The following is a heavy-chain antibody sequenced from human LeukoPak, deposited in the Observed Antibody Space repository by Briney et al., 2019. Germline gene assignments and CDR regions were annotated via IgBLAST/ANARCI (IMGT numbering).Heavy chain of an antibody. D-gene: IGHD2-2*01. CDR3: ARNQLLNTPLGEYYYGMDV. Sequence: GGSLRLSCVASGFTFTDHPMNWVRQAPGKGLEWISYIGGDGIAFYADSVKGRFTASKDDARKSMYLQMNSLRVEDTAVYYCARNQLLNTPLGEYYYGMDVWGQGTTVTVSS. J-gene: IGHJ6*02. V-gene: IGHV3-69-1*01. CDR1: GFTFTDHP. CDR2: IGGDGIA.